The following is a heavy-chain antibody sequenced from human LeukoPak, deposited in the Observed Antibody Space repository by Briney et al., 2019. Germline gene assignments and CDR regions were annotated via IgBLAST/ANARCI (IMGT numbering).Heavy chain of an antibody. J-gene: IGHJ4*02. CDR1: GFIVSSNY. CDR2: IYSGGST. CDR3: ANRNSTGYYYDSSGYYPFDY. D-gene: IGHD3-22*01. V-gene: IGHV3-53*01. Sequence: GGSLRLSCAPSGFIVSSNYMSWVRQAPGKGLEWVSVIYSGGSTSYADSVKGRFTISRDNSKNTLYLQMNSLRAEDTAVYYCANRNSTGYYYDSSGYYPFDYWGQGTLVTVSS.